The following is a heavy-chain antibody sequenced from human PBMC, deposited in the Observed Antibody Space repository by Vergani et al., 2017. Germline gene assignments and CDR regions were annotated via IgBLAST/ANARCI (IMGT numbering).Heavy chain of an antibody. Sequence: QVQLQESGPGLLKPSQTLSLTCSVAGDSISSGNYYWNWIRQPAGKGLEWTGRIYSSGSTSYNPSIKSRITLSLDTSKNQFSLSLSSVTAADTAVYYCARGTFLHAFDNWGQGTVVTVSS. J-gene: IGHJ3*02. CDR3: ARGTFLHAFDN. V-gene: IGHV4-61*02. CDR2: IYSSGST. D-gene: IGHD1-26*01. CDR1: GDSISSGNYY.